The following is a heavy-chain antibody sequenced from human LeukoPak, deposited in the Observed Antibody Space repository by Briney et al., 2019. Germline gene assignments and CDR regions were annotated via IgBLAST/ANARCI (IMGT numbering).Heavy chain of an antibody. Sequence: GGSLRLSCAASGFTFSSYGMHWVRQAPGQGLEWVAFIGYDGRTDYYADSVKGRFTISRDNSKFMVYLQMNSLRAEDTAMYYCGRTYFDFWSSYYSVDDWGQGTLVAVSS. CDR3: GRTYFDFWSSYYSVDD. J-gene: IGHJ4*02. V-gene: IGHV3-30*19. D-gene: IGHD3-3*01. CDR1: GFTFSSYG. CDR2: IGYDGRTD.